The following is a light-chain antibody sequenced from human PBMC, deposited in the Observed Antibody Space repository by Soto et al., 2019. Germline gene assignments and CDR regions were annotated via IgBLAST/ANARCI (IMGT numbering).Light chain of an antibody. Sequence: QSVLTQPPSASGSPGQSVTISCTGTSSDVGGYKYVSWYQQHPGKAPKLIIYEVSNRPSGVSNRFSGSKSGNTASLTISGLQAEDEADYYCNSYTSKSTGVFGTGTKLTVL. J-gene: IGLJ1*01. CDR1: SSDVGGYKY. V-gene: IGLV2-14*01. CDR2: EVS. CDR3: NSYTSKSTGV.